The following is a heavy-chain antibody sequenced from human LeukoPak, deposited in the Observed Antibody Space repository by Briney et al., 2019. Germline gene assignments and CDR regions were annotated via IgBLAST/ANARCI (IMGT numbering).Heavy chain of an antibody. CDR1: GGSISSSSYY. V-gene: IGHV4-39*01. J-gene: IGHJ3*02. D-gene: IGHD2-8*01. Sequence: SETLSLTCTVSGGSISSSSYYWGWIRQPPGKGLEWIGSIYYSGSTYYNPSLKSRVTISVDTSKNQFSLKLSSVTAADTAVYYCARHPGVYATTFHAFDIWGQGTKVTVSS. CDR2: IYYSGST. CDR3: ARHPGVYATTFHAFDI.